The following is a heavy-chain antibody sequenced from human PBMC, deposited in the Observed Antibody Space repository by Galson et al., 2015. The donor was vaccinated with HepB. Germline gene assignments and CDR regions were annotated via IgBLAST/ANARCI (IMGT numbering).Heavy chain of an antibody. CDR2: ISPYGGNT. CDR1: GYPFKSYG. V-gene: IGHV1-18*01. D-gene: IGHD2-2*01. CDR3: ARDMGYCSNSSCYEYWFDP. Sequence: SVKVSCKASGYPFKSYGITWVRQAPAQGLEWMGWISPYGGNTNYTQKFQGRLTMTTDTSTSTDYLELRTLTSDDTAEYFCARDMGYCSNSSCYEYWFDPWGQGTLVTVSS. J-gene: IGHJ5*02.